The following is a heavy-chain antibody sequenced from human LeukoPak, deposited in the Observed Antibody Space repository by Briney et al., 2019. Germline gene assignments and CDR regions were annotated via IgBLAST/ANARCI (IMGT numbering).Heavy chain of an antibody. V-gene: IGHV4-59*08. CDR1: GGYISSYY. D-gene: IGHD1-26*01. Sequence: SETLSLTCSVSGGYISSYYWTWIRQPPGKGLEWIGYNSYSGDSNYNPSLRSRVTISLDTSKNQFSLRLSSVTAADTAVYYCARRDSGSYYDAFDIWGQGTMVTVSS. CDR2: NSYSGDS. CDR3: ARRDSGSYYDAFDI. J-gene: IGHJ3*02.